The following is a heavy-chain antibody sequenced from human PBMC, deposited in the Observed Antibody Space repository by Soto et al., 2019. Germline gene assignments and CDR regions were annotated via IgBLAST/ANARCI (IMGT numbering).Heavy chain of an antibody. CDR2: IYHSGST. Sequence: SETLSLTRAVSGGSISSGGYFWSWIRQPPGKGLEWIGYIYHSGSTYYNPSLKSRVSISVDRSKNQFSLKLSSVTAADTAVYYCARVRGTFCGGDCYPPAPNWFDPWGQGTLVPVSS. CDR1: GGSISSGGYF. J-gene: IGHJ5*02. V-gene: IGHV4-30-2*01. CDR3: ARVRGTFCGGDCYPPAPNWFDP. D-gene: IGHD2-21*02.